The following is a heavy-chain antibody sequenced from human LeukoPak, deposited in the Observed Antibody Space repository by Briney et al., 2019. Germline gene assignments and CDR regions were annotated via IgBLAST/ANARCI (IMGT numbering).Heavy chain of an antibody. CDR2: IYTSGST. D-gene: IGHD3-10*01. J-gene: IGHJ4*02. V-gene: IGHV4-61*02. Sequence: MASETLSLTCTVSGGSISSGSYYWSWIRQPAGKGLEWIGRIYTSGSTNYNPSLKSRVTISVDTSKNQFSLKLSSVTAADTAVYYCARVTYGSGSYHRGFDYWGQGTLVTVSS. CDR1: GGSISSGSYY. CDR3: ARVTYGSGSYHRGFDY.